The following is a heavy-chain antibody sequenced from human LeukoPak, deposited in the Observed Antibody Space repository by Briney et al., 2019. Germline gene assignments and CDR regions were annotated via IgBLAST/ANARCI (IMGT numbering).Heavy chain of an antibody. J-gene: IGHJ4*02. CDR2: IKHSGST. CDR1: GGSISSSSYY. V-gene: IGHV4-39*07. CDR3: ARGRVDYVWGSYRPHYFDY. Sequence: SETLSLTCTVSGGSISSSSYYWGWIRQPPGKGLEWIGEIKHSGSTNYNPSLKSRVTISVDTSKNQFSLKLSSVTAADTAVYYCARGRVDYVWGSYRPHYFDYWGQGTLVTVSS. D-gene: IGHD3-16*02.